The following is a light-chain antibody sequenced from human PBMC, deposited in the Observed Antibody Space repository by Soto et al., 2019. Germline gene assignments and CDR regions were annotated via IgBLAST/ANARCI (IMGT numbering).Light chain of an antibody. J-gene: IGKJ1*01. Sequence: EIVMTQSPATLSVSPGERATLSCRASQSVSSNLAWYQQKPGQAPRVLIYGASTRATGIPARFSGSGSGTEFTITISSLQSEDFAVYYCQQYNNWPFTIGKGTKVEIK. CDR2: GAS. CDR3: QQYNNWPFT. V-gene: IGKV3-15*01. CDR1: QSVSSN.